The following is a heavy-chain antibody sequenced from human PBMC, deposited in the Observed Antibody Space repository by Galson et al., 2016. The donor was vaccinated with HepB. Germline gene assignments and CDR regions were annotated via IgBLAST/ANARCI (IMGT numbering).Heavy chain of an antibody. CDR3: AREKDYYDRGACYI. Sequence: SETLSLTCDVSGISISTSNFYCGWIRQAPGKGLEWIGTMYYSGNTYYNPSLESRVAISVDRSKNQFSLKLSSVTAADTAMYYCAREKDYYDRGACYIGGQGTMVIVSS. D-gene: IGHD3-16*01. J-gene: IGHJ3*01. CDR2: MYYSGNT. V-gene: IGHV4-39*07. CDR1: GISISTSNFY.